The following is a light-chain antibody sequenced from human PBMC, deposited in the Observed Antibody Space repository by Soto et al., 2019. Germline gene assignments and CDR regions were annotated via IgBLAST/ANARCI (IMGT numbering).Light chain of an antibody. CDR3: QQRSNWPPVIT. J-gene: IGKJ5*01. V-gene: IGKV3-11*01. CDR1: QSFASY. CDR2: DAS. Sequence: IVLTQSPATLPLSPGERVTLSCRASQSFASYLAWYQQKPGQAPRLLIYDASKRATGIPARFSGRGSGTEFTLTISSLEPEDFAVYYCQQRSNWPPVITFGQGTRLEIK.